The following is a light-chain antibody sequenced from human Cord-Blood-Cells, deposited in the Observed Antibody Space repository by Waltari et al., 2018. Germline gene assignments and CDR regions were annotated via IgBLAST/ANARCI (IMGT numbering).Light chain of an antibody. Sequence: DIQMTQSPSSLSAYVGDRVTITCRASQSISSYLNWYQQKQGKAPKLLIYAASSLQSGVPSRFSGSGSGTDFTLTISSLQPEDFATYYCQQSYSTPLTFGGGTKVEIK. CDR2: AAS. CDR1: QSISSY. J-gene: IGKJ4*01. V-gene: IGKV1-39*01. CDR3: QQSYSTPLT.